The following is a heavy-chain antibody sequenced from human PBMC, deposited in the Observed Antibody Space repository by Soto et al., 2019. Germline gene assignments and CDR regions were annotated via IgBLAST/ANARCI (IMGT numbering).Heavy chain of an antibody. D-gene: IGHD5-12*01. CDR1: GGSFSGYY. V-gene: IGHV4-34*01. CDR2: INHSGST. CDR3: ARGRWLRSSFDY. J-gene: IGHJ4*02. Sequence: QVQLQQWGAGLLKPSETLSLTCAVYGGSFSGYYWSWIRQPPGKGLEWIGEINHSGSTNYNPSLKSRVTISVDTSKNQFSLKLSSVTAADTAVHYCARGRWLRSSFDYWGQGTLVTVSS.